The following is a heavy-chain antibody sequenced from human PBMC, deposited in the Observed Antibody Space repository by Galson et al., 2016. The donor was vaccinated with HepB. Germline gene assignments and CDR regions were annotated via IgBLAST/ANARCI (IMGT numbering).Heavy chain of an antibody. CDR3: AREFGPDV. Sequence: SLRLSCAASGFSLETYWMTWVRQAPGKGLEWVASIKQDGSLRYYVDSVKGRFTISRDNAKNSLYLQMNSLRAEDTAVYYCAREFGPDVWGQGTTVTVSS. V-gene: IGHV3-7*04. CDR2: IKQDGSLR. J-gene: IGHJ6*02. D-gene: IGHD3-16*01. CDR1: GFSLETYW.